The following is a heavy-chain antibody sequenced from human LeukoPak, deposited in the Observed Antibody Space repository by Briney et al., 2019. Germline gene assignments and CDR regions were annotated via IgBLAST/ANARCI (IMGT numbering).Heavy chain of an antibody. CDR2: ISSSSSYI. V-gene: IGHV3-21*01. Sequence: GGSLRLSCAASGFTFSSYSMNWVRQAPGKGLEWVSSISSSSSYIYYADSVKGRFTISRDNAKNSLYLQMNSLRAEDTAVYYCARFTLPIVVVPAAPLRYWGQGTLVTVSS. D-gene: IGHD2-2*01. J-gene: IGHJ4*02. CDR1: GFTFSSYS. CDR3: ARFTLPIVVVPAAPLRY.